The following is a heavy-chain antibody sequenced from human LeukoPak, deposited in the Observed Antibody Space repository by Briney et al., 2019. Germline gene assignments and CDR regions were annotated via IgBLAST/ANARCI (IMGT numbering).Heavy chain of an antibody. V-gene: IGHV4-39*01. Sequence: PSETLSLTCTVSGGSIGSSSYYWGWIRQPPGKGLEWIGSIYYSGSTYYNPSLKSRVVISVDTSKNQFSLKLSSVTAADTAVYYCARHPPSYYDFWSGYDSTFDYWGQGTLVTVSS. CDR1: GGSIGSSSYY. CDR3: ARHPPSYYDFWSGYDSTFDY. J-gene: IGHJ4*02. CDR2: IYYSGST. D-gene: IGHD3-3*01.